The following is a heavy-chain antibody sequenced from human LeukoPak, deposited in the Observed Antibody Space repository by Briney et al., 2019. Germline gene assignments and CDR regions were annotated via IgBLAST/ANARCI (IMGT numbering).Heavy chain of an antibody. D-gene: IGHD1-26*01. V-gene: IGHV3-11*01. CDR1: GFTFSDYY. J-gene: IGHJ4*02. CDR2: ISSSGSTI. CDR3: AREEYSGSYGKFDY. Sequence: NPGGSLRLSCAASGFTFSDYYMSWIRQAPGKGLEWVSYISSSGSTIYYADSVKGRFTISRDNAKNSLYLQMNSLRAEDTAVYYCAREEYSGSYGKFDYWGQGTLVTVSS.